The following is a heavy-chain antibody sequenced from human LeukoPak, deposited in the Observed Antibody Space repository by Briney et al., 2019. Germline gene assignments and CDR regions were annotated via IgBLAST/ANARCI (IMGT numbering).Heavy chain of an antibody. CDR3: ARVPLWFGESNGAFDI. J-gene: IGHJ3*02. Sequence: PSETLSLTCTVSGGSLSSYYWSWIRQPPGKGLEWIGYIYHSGSTYYNPSLKSRVTISVDRSKNQFSLKLSSVTAADTAVYYCARVPLWFGESNGAFDIWGQGTMVTVSS. V-gene: IGHV4-59*12. D-gene: IGHD3-10*01. CDR2: IYHSGST. CDR1: GGSLSSYY.